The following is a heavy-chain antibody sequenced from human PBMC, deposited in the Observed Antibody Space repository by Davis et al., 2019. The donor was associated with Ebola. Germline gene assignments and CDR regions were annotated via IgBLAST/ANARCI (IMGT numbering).Heavy chain of an antibody. J-gene: IGHJ3*02. Sequence: PGGSLRLSCAASGFTFSSYAMHWVRQAPGKGLEWVAVISYDGSNKYYADSVKGRFTISRDNSKNTLYLQMNSLRAEDTAVYYCARINQKYQLLLDAFDIWGQGTMVTVSS. CDR1: GFTFSSYA. CDR3: ARINQKYQLLLDAFDI. CDR2: ISYDGSNK. D-gene: IGHD2-2*01. V-gene: IGHV3-30-3*01.